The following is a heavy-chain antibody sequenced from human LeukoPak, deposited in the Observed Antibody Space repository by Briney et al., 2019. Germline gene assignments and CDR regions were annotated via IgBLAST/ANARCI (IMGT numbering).Heavy chain of an antibody. CDR1: GGTFSSYT. CDR2: IIPILGIA. CDR3: ARRDGYNPFDY. D-gene: IGHD5-24*01. J-gene: IGHJ4*02. V-gene: IGHV1-69*02. Sequence: KVSCKASGGTFSSYTISWVRQAPGQRLEWMGRIIPILGIANYAQKFQGRVTITADKSTSTAYMELSSLRSEDTAVYYCARRDGYNPFDYWGQGTLVTVSS.